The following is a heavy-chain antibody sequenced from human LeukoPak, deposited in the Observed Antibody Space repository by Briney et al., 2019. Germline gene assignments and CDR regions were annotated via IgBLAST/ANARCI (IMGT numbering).Heavy chain of an antibody. D-gene: IGHD6-19*01. J-gene: IGHJ4*02. Sequence: SETLSLSCTVSGDSITTYHWTWIRQSPGKGLEWLGDNYHSGDTNYNPSFNSRVTMSVDTSMNQVSLRLTSVTAADTAVYYCACLAVAHNNYFDYWGQGTLVTVSS. V-gene: IGHV4-59*08. CDR3: ACLAVAHNNYFDY. CDR2: NYHSGDT. CDR1: GDSITTYH.